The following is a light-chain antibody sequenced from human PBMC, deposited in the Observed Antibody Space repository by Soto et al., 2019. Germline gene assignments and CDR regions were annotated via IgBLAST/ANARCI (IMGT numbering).Light chain of an antibody. V-gene: IGKV1-9*01. Sequence: DMQLTQSPSFLSASVGDRVTITCRARQGIASYLAWYQQKPGKAPKLLIYPASTLEGGVPSRFSGSGSGTEFPLTISTLQPEDFATYCCQQLHTYPFTFGGGTKVEIQ. J-gene: IGKJ4*01. CDR3: QQLHTYPFT. CDR1: QGIASY. CDR2: PAS.